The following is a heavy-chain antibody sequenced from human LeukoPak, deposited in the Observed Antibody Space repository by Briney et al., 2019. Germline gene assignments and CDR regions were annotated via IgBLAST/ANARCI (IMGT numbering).Heavy chain of an antibody. Sequence: GGSLRLSCAASGFTFSSYAMSWVRQAPGKGLEWVSAISGSGGRTYYADSVKGRFTISRDNSKNTLFLQVNSLRAEDTAVYYCAKDPKFYDYPRAFDIWGQGTMVTVSS. CDR3: AKDPKFYDYPRAFDI. CDR2: ISGSGGRT. CDR1: GFTFSSYA. D-gene: IGHD3-16*01. J-gene: IGHJ3*02. V-gene: IGHV3-23*01.